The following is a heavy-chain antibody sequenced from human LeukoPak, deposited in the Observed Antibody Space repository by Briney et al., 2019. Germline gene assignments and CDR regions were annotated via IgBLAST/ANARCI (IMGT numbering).Heavy chain of an antibody. Sequence: PGGSLRLSCAASGFTFSSYGMHWVRQAPGKGLEWVAFIRYDGSNKYYADSVKGRFTISRDNSKNTLYLQMNSLRAEDTAVYYCAKDIYDFWSGYPPTPNWFDPWGQGTLVTVYS. J-gene: IGHJ5*02. CDR3: AKDIYDFWSGYPPTPNWFDP. CDR1: GFTFSSYG. D-gene: IGHD3-3*01. V-gene: IGHV3-30*02. CDR2: IRYDGSNK.